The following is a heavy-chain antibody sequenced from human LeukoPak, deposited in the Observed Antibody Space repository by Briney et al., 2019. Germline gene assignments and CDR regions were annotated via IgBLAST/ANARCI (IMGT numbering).Heavy chain of an antibody. Sequence: SETLSLTCAVYGGSFSGYYWSLIRQPPGKGLEWIGEINHSGNTNYNPSLKSRVTISVDTSKNQFSLKLSSVTAADTAVYYCARHGCSGGTCYPADYWGQGTLVTVSS. CDR3: ARHGCSGGTCYPADY. CDR1: GGSFSGYY. J-gene: IGHJ4*02. V-gene: IGHV4-34*01. CDR2: INHSGNT. D-gene: IGHD2-15*01.